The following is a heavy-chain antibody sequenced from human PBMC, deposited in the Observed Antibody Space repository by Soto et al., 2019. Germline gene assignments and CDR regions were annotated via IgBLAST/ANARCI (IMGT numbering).Heavy chain of an antibody. Sequence: QVQLVQSGAEVKKPGASVKVSCKASGYIFTNYDINWVRQATGKGLEWMGWMNPNSGNTGYAQKFQGSVTMTRDTAISTAYMELSSLRSEDTAVYYCARAIEAGGSNWFDSWGQGTLVTVSA. V-gene: IGHV1-8*01. J-gene: IGHJ5*01. D-gene: IGHD6-13*01. CDR1: GYIFTNYD. CDR2: MNPNSGNT. CDR3: ARAIEAGGSNWFDS.